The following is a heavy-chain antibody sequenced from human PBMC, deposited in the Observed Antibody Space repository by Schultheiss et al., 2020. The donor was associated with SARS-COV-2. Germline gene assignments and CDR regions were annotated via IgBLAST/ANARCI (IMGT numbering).Heavy chain of an antibody. CDR3: AKELELGLN. CDR1: GFTFSSYD. J-gene: IGHJ4*02. Sequence: GESLKISCAASGFTFSSYDMHWVRQATGKGLEWVSAIGTAGDTYYQGSVKGRFTISRDNSKNTLYLQMNSLRAEDTAVYYCAKELELGLNWGQGTLVTVSS. D-gene: IGHD1-7*01. CDR2: IGTAGDT. V-gene: IGHV3-13*04.